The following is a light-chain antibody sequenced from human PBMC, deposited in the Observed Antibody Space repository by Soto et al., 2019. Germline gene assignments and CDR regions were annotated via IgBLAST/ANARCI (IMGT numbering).Light chain of an antibody. CDR2: EVT. CDR3: KSYLTKNLPSV. J-gene: IGLJ1*01. Sequence: QSVLTQAASVSGSPGQSITISCTGTSGDIGRYDFVSWYQQHPGKAPKLLIYEVTNRPSGVSNRFSGSKSGNTASLTISELQAEDEADYYCKSYLTKNLPSVLGTGTKVIVL. CDR1: SGDIGRYDF. V-gene: IGLV2-14*01.